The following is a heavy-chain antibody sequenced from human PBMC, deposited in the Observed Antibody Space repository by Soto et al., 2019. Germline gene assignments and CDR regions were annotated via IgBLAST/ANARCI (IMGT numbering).Heavy chain of an antibody. CDR1: GFTFSSYA. D-gene: IGHD3-10*01. CDR3: AKDRTYYYGSDYYFDY. V-gene: IGHV3-23*01. J-gene: IGHJ4*02. CDR2: ISGSGGST. Sequence: GGSLRLSCAASGFTFSSYAMSWVRQAPGKGLEWVSAISGSGGSTYYADSVKGRFTISRDNSKNTLYLQMNSLRAEDTAVYYCAKDRTYYYGSDYYFDYWGQGTLVTVSS.